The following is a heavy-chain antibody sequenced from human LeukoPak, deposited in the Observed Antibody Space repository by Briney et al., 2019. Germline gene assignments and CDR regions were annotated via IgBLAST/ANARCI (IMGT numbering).Heavy chain of an antibody. J-gene: IGHJ5*02. CDR3: TKDPNGDYIGAFDP. Sequence: QTGGSLRLSCAASGFSFSSFAMTWVRQAPGKGLEWVSSITGGHYATYNTDSVKGRFTISRDNAKNTLYLQMNSLRADDTALYYCTKDPNGDYIGAFDPWGQGTLVTVSS. D-gene: IGHD4-17*01. CDR2: ITGGHYAT. V-gene: IGHV3-23*01. CDR1: GFSFSSFA.